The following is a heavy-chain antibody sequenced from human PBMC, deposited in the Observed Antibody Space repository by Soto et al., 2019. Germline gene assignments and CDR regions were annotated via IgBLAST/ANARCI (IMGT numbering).Heavy chain of an antibody. V-gene: IGHV4-39*01. CDR2: IYYSGST. J-gene: IGHJ4*02. Sequence: QLQLQESGPGLVKPSETLSLTCTVSGGSISSSSYYWGWIRQPPGKGLEWIGSIYYSGSTYYNPSLKSRVTISVDTSKNQFSLKLSSVTAADTAVYYCARGARVITFGGVIVRQSFIDYWGQGTLVTVSS. CDR3: ARGARVITFGGVIVRQSFIDY. D-gene: IGHD3-16*02. CDR1: GGSISSSSYY.